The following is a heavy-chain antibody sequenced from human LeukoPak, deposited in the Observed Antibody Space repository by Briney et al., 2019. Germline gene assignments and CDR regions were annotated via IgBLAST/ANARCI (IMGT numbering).Heavy chain of an antibody. CDR1: GYSTSSGHY. J-gene: IGHJ4*02. CDR3: ARRYCSSTSCYLDY. D-gene: IGHD2-2*01. V-gene: IGHV4-38-2*01. Sequence: SETLSLTCDVSGYSTSSGHYWGWIRQPPGQGLEYIGSIHHSGSTYYNPSLKSRVTISVDTSKDQFSLKLSSVTAADTAVYYCARRYCSSTSCYLDYWGQGILVTVSS. CDR2: IHHSGST.